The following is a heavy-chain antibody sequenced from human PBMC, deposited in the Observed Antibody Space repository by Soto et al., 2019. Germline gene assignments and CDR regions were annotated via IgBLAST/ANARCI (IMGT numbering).Heavy chain of an antibody. J-gene: IGHJ5*02. V-gene: IGHV4-59*08. CDR2: IYYSGST. Sequence: SETLSLTCTVSGGSINSYYWSWIRQPPGRGLEWIGFIYYSGSTNYNPSPKSRVTISVDTSKNQFSLKLSSVTAEDTAVYYCAGLGGGVSGSGSPWFDPWGQGTLVTVSS. CDR3: AGLGGGVSGSGSPWFDP. D-gene: IGHD3-10*01. CDR1: GGSINSYY.